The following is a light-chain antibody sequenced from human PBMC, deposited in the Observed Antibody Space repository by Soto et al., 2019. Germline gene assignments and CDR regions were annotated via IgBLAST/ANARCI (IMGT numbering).Light chain of an antibody. CDR2: AAS. Sequence: DIQMTQSPSSLSASVGDRVTITCRASQTISNYLNWYRQTPGKAPKLLIYAASNLQSGVPSRLSGSGSGTDFTLTISSLQPEDFATYYCQQSYSTPWTFGQGTKVDIK. J-gene: IGKJ1*01. CDR3: QQSYSTPWT. V-gene: IGKV1-39*01. CDR1: QTISNY.